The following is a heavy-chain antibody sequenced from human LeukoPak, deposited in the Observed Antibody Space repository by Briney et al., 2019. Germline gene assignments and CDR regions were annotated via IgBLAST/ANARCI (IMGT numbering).Heavy chain of an antibody. V-gene: IGHV1-2*02. CDR1: RYTFTGYY. CDR2: INPNSGGT. J-gene: IGHJ4*02. CDR3: ARGLWFGELFLTYFDY. D-gene: IGHD3-10*01. Sequence: ASVKVSCKASRYTFTGYYMHWVRQAPGQGLEWMGWINPNSGGTNYAQKFQGRVTMTRDTSISTAYMELSRLRSDDTAVYYCARGLWFGELFLTYFDYWGQGTLVTVSS.